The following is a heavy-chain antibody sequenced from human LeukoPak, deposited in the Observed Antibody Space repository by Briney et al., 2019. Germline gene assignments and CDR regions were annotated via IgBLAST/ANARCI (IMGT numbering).Heavy chain of an antibody. CDR2: IYSGGNT. Sequence: GGSLRLSCTVSGFTASSNSMSWVRQAPGKGLEWVSFIYSGGNTHNSDSVKGRFTNSRDNSKNTLYLQMNTLRAEDTAVYYCARRAGDYSHPYDYWGQGTLVTVSS. J-gene: IGHJ4*02. CDR1: GFTASSNS. V-gene: IGHV3-53*01. D-gene: IGHD3-22*01. CDR3: ARRAGDYSHPYDY.